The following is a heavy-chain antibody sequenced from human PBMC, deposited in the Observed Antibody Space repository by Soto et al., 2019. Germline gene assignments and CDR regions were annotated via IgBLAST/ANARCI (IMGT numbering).Heavy chain of an antibody. CDR2: IIPIFGTT. CDR3: ARRRTTVTTGYYYGMDV. V-gene: IGHV1-69*13. Sequence: SVKVSCKASGGTFSSYAISWVRQAPGQGLEWMGGIIPIFGTTNYAQKFQGRVTITADESTSTAYMELSSLRSEDTAVYYCARRRTTVTTGYYYGMDVWGQGTTVTVSS. J-gene: IGHJ6*02. D-gene: IGHD4-17*01. CDR1: GGTFSSYA.